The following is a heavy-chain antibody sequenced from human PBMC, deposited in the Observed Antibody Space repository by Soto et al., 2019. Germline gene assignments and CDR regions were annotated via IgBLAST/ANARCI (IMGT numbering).Heavy chain of an antibody. J-gene: IGHJ6*02. V-gene: IGHV4-39*01. CDR2: IYYSGNK. Sequence: PSETLSLTCTVAGGSISGSSYYWDWIRQSPGKGLEWIGSIYYSGNKYYNPSLKSRVTMSVDTSKNQFSLKLSFVTAADTAVYYCARHRGDYGYEDYYGMDVWGQGTTVTVS. D-gene: IGHD4-17*01. CDR1: GGSISGSSYY. CDR3: ARHRGDYGYEDYYGMDV.